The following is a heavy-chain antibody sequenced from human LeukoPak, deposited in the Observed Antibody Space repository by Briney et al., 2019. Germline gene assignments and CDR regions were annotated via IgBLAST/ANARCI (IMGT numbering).Heavy chain of an antibody. Sequence: PGGSLRLSCAASGFTFSNAWMSWVRQAPGKGLEWVGRIKSKTDGGTTDYAAPVMGRFTISRDDSKNTLCLQMNSLKTEHTAVYYCTTDGVAAAAGTLNYWGQGTLVTVSS. D-gene: IGHD6-13*01. J-gene: IGHJ4*02. V-gene: IGHV3-15*01. CDR1: GFTFSNAW. CDR3: TTDGVAAAAGTLNY. CDR2: IKSKTDGGTT.